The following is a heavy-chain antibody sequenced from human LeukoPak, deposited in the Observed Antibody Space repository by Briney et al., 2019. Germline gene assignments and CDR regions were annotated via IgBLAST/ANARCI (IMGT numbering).Heavy chain of an antibody. V-gene: IGHV4-39*07. Sequence: SETLSLTCTVSGGSISSSPYYWRWIRQPPGKGLEWIGNIYYSGTTYYNPSLESRVTISVDTSKNQFSLRLSSVTAADTAVYYCARGRRYSTSWYYFDSWGQGTLVTVSS. J-gene: IGHJ4*02. CDR2: IYYSGTT. D-gene: IGHD2-2*01. CDR3: ARGRRYSTSWYYFDS. CDR1: GGSISSSPYY.